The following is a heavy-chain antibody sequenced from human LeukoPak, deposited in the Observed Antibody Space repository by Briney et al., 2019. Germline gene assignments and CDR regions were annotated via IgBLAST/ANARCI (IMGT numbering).Heavy chain of an antibody. CDR2: IWYDGSNK. J-gene: IGHJ4*02. CDR1: GFTFSSYG. D-gene: IGHD5-18*01. V-gene: IGHV3-33*01. CDR3: ARGEGYGYGLDY. Sequence: GGSLRLSCAASGFTFSSYGMHWVRQAPGKGLEWVAVIWYDGSNKYYADSVKGRFTISRDNSKNTLYLQMNSLRAEDTAVYYCARGEGYGYGLDYWGQGTLVTVSS.